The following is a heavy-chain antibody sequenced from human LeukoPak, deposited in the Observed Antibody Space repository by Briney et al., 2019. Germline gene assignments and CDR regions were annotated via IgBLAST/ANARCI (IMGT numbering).Heavy chain of an antibody. D-gene: IGHD5-18*01. CDR3: VRHNYGYDY. CDR2: ILNDGGSK. J-gene: IGHJ4*02. V-gene: IGHV3-74*01. CDR1: GFTFNRYW. Sequence: PGGSLRLSCAASGFTFNRYWMLWVPQAPGEGPVWVAHILNDGGSKSYADSVKGRFTISRDNAKNTLSLQMNSLRAEDTAVYYCVRHNYGYDYWGQGTPVTVSS.